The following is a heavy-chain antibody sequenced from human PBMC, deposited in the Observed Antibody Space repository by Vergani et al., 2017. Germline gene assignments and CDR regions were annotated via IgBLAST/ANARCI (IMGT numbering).Heavy chain of an antibody. D-gene: IGHD1-1*01. Sequence: EVQLVQSGAEVKKPGESLRISCKGSGYSFTSYWISWVRQMPGKGLEWMGRIDPSDSYTNYSPSFQGHVTISVDTSKNQFSLKLSSVTAADTAVYYCARAVVQLDHNWFDPWGQGTLVTVSS. CDR1: GYSFTSYW. J-gene: IGHJ5*02. CDR2: IDPSDSYT. V-gene: IGHV5-10-1*03. CDR3: ARAVVQLDHNWFDP.